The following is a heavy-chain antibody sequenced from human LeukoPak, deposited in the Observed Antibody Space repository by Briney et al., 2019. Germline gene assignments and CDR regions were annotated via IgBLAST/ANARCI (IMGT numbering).Heavy chain of an antibody. V-gene: IGHV5-51*01. CDR1: GYSFTNYL. CDR2: IYPGDSDT. CDR3: ARPIQRYTEFDY. Sequence: GESLKISGKGSGYSFTNYLIGWVRQIPGKGLEWMVIIYPGDSDTKYSPSFQGQVTISADKSISAAYLQWSSLKASDTAMYYCARPIQRYTEFDYWGQGTLVTVSS. J-gene: IGHJ4*02. D-gene: IGHD1-14*01.